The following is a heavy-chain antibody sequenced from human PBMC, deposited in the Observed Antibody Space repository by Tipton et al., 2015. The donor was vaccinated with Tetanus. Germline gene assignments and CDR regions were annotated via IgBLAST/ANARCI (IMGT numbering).Heavy chain of an antibody. V-gene: IGHV1-8*01. J-gene: IGHJ5*02. CDR1: GYTFTSYD. CDR2: MNPNSGNT. D-gene: IGHD3-10*01. CDR3: ARRRPLSGSYPSNWFDP. Sequence: QVQLVQSGAEVKKPGASVKVSCKASGYTFTSYDINWVRQATGQGLEWMGWMNPNSGNTGYAQKFQGRVTMTRNTSISTAYMELSSLRSEDTAVYYCARRRPLSGSYPSNWFDPWGQGTLVTVSS.